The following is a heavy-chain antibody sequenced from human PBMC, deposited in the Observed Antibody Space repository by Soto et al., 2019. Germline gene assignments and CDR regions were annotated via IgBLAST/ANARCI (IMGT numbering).Heavy chain of an antibody. D-gene: IGHD3-10*01. Sequence: SDTLSLTCTVSGDSISSGFYFWGWVRQPPGKGLEWIGTIYYSGSTYSPPSLKSRVTISVDTSQNQFSLRLSSVTAADTAVYYCARFREGMDVWGQGTTVT. J-gene: IGHJ6*02. CDR1: GDSISSGFYF. V-gene: IGHV4-39*01. CDR2: IYYSGST. CDR3: ARFREGMDV.